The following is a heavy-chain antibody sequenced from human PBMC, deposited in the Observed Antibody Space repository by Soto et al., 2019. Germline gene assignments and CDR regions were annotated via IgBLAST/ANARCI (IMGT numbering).Heavy chain of an antibody. V-gene: IGHV4-28*01. J-gene: IGHJ3*02. D-gene: IGHD2-15*01. Sequence: QVQLQESGPGLVKPSDTLSLTCAVSGYSISSSHWWGWFRQSPGMGLEWIAYIHYSGTTYSNPSLQSRVTMSLDTSKNQFSLKLSSVTAVDAAVYYCARGGGKGDAFDIWGQGTLVTVSS. CDR3: ARGGGKGDAFDI. CDR2: IHYSGTT. CDR1: GYSISSSHW.